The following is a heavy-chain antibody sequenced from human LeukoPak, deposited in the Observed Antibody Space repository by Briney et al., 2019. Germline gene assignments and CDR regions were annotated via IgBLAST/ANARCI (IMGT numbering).Heavy chain of an antibody. D-gene: IGHD3-10*01. CDR2: INPNSVGT. Sequence: GASVKVSSKASGDTFTGDYMHWVRQAPGQGVEWVGWINPNSVGTHYAQKFQGRVTMPRDTSISTAYMELRRLRSDDTAVYYCARDVGYYGSGLYAFDIWGQGTMVTVSS. CDR1: GDTFTGDY. V-gene: IGHV1-2*02. J-gene: IGHJ3*02. CDR3: ARDVGYYGSGLYAFDI.